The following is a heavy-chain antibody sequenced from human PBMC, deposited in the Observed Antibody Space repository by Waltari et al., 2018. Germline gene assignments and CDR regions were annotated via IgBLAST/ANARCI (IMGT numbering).Heavy chain of an antibody. CDR3: AKDHSGNDFFFFDH. V-gene: IGHV3-30*18. CDR1: GFTFRDYG. J-gene: IGHJ4*02. CDR2: VSYDGSHT. D-gene: IGHD1-26*01. Sequence: QVQLVESGGGVVQPGRSLTVSWAASGFTFRDYGMRWVRQAPGKGLEWVASVSYDGSHTYYGDSVRGRFTISRDNSKNTLHLQMNSLRGDDTAVYYCAKDHSGNDFFFFDHWGQGTLVIVSP.